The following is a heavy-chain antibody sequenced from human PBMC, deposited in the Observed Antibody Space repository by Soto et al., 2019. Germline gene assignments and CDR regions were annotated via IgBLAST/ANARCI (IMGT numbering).Heavy chain of an antibody. CDR3: ARDGAPGGGPEYRDAVEM. D-gene: IGHD2-2*01. CDR1: GFTFSDYW. V-gene: IGHV3-7*03. CDR2: IKKGGSRK. J-gene: IGHJ3*02. Sequence: EVQLVESGGGLVQPGGSLRLSCAASGFTFSDYWMTWVRQAPGKGLEWVANIKKGGSRKSYLDSVRGRFTISRDNARNSLYLQMDSLRAEDTALYYCARDGAPGGGPEYRDAVEMWGQGTMVTVSS.